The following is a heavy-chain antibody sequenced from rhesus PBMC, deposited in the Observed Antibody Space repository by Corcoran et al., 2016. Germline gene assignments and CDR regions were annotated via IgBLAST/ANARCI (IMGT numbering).Heavy chain of an antibody. D-gene: IGHD1-44*02. Sequence: EVQLVETGGGLVQPGGSLTVSCVVSGFTFSSYGMSWVRQAQGKGLEWVSGINSGWGDTYYPDSWKGRFTISRENSQNTLSLEMNSLRTEDTAVYYCAKHGSAYHAGFDFWGQGVLVTVSS. CDR3: AKHGSAYHAGFDF. J-gene: IGHJ4*01. CDR2: INSGWGDT. CDR1: GFTFSSYG. V-gene: IGHV3S5*01.